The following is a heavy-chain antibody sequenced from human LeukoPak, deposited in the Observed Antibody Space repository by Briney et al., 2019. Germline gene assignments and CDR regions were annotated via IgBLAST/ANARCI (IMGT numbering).Heavy chain of an antibody. Sequence: PGGSLRLSCAASGFTFSSFWMSWVRQAPGKGLEWVSSIRSSSSYISYADSVKGRFTISRDNAKNSLYLQMNSLRAEDTAVYYCARDFTAMPLAWGQGTLVTVSS. CDR2: IRSSSSYI. CDR1: GFTFSSFW. V-gene: IGHV3-21*01. J-gene: IGHJ5*02. CDR3: ARDFTAMPLA. D-gene: IGHD5-18*01.